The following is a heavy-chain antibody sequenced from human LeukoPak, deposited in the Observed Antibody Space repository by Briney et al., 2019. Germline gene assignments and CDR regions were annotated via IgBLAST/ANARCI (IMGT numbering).Heavy chain of an antibody. Sequence: ASVKVSCKASGYTFTGYYMHWVRQAPGQGLEWMGWINPNSGGTNYAQKFQGRVTMTRDTSISTAYMELSRLRSDDTAVYYCARSAMATSYWYFDLWGRGTLVTVSS. J-gene: IGHJ2*01. CDR1: GYTFTGYY. CDR2: INPNSGGT. V-gene: IGHV1-2*02. D-gene: IGHD5-24*01. CDR3: ARSAMATSYWYFDL.